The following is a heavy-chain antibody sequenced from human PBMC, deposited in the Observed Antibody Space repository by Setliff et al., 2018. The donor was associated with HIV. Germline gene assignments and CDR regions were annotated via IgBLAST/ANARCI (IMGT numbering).Heavy chain of an antibody. Sequence: GASVKVSCKAFGYTFTSYGINWVRQAPGQGLEWMGWISTHSVYSVNKNYAQKFQGRVTLTTDTSTSTAYMELRSLRPDDTAVYYCARDLFTSGSDRSRQAGYYYYYYMDVWGKGTTVTVSS. V-gene: IGHV1-18*01. D-gene: IGHD3-10*01. CDR2: ISTHSVYSVNK. CDR1: GYTFTSYG. J-gene: IGHJ6*03. CDR3: ARDLFTSGSDRSRQAGYYYYYYMDV.